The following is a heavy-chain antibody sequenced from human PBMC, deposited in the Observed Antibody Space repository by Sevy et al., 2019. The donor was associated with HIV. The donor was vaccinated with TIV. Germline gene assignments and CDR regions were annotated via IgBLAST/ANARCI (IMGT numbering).Heavy chain of an antibody. V-gene: IGHV3-30*02. J-gene: IGHJ6*02. D-gene: IGHD3-16*01. CDR3: AKSEGSYVYYYYGMDV. CDR2: IRYDGSNK. Sequence: GGSLRLSCAASGFTFSSYGMHWVHQAPGKGLEWVAFIRYDGSNKYYADSVKGRFTISRDNSKNTLYLQMNSLRAEDTAVYYCAKSEGSYVYYYYGMDVWGQGTTVTVSS. CDR1: GFTFSSYG.